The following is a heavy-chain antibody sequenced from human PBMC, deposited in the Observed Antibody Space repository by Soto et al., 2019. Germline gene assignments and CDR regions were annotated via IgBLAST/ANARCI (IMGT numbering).Heavy chain of an antibody. J-gene: IGHJ4*02. CDR2: INPGTGNT. Sequence: EASVKVSCKASGYTFTIFPIHWVRHAPGQRFEWMGWINPGTGNTEYSQKFQGRVSITRDTSASTAYIELSSLTSEDTALYYCTSRPGLEGGPFDFWGQGTLVTVSS. V-gene: IGHV1-3*01. D-gene: IGHD1-1*01. CDR3: TSRPGLEGGPFDF. CDR1: GYTFTIFP.